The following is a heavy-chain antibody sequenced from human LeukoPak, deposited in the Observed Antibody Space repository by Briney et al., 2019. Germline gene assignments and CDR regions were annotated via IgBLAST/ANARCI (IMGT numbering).Heavy chain of an antibody. J-gene: IGHJ4*02. Sequence: GRSLRLSCAASGFTFDDYAMHWVRQAPGKGLEWVSGISWNSGSIGYADSVKGRFTISRDNAKNSLYLQMNSLRAEDTALYYCAKGPTYYYDSMRVYYFDYWGQGTLVTVSS. D-gene: IGHD3-22*01. CDR2: ISWNSGSI. CDR1: GFTFDDYA. CDR3: AKGPTYYYDSMRVYYFDY. V-gene: IGHV3-9*01.